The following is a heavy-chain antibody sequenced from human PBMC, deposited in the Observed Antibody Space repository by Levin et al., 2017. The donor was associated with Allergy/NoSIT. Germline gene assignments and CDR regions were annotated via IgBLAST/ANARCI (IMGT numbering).Heavy chain of an antibody. V-gene: IGHV4-34*01. CDR2: INHSGST. J-gene: IGHJ4*02. CDR1: GGSFSGYY. Sequence: SETLSLTCAVYGGSFSGYYWSWIRQPPGKGLEWIGEINHSGSTNYNPSLKSRVTISVDTSKNQFSLKLSSVTAADTAVYYCARERDEARFDYWGQGTLVTASS. CDR3: ARERDEARFDY.